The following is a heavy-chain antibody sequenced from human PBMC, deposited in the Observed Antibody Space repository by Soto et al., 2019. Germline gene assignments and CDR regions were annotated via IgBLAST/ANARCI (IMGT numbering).Heavy chain of an antibody. Sequence: EAQLVESGGGLVQPGRSLRLSCVASGFTFDDYAIHWVRQAPGKGLEWVSGISWNGAATGYADSVKGRFTISRDNAKNSVYLQMSSLRTEDTAIYYCANLPLYGSGFDCWGQGTLVTGSS. V-gene: IGHV3-9*01. CDR2: ISWNGAAT. CDR1: GFTFDDYA. J-gene: IGHJ4*02. D-gene: IGHD3-10*01. CDR3: ANLPLYGSGFDC.